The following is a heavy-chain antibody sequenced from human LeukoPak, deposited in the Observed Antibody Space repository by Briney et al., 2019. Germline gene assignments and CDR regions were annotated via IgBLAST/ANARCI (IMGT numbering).Heavy chain of an antibody. CDR3: AKDADFWSGYYREAFDI. CDR1: GFTFSSYA. V-gene: IGHV3-23*01. CDR2: ISGSGGST. Sequence: PGGSLRLSCAASGFTFSSYAMSWVRQAPGKGLEWVSAISGSGGSTYYADSVKGRFTISRDNSKNTLYLQMNSLRAEDTAVYYCAKDADFWSGYYREAFDIRGQGTMVTVSS. J-gene: IGHJ3*02. D-gene: IGHD3-3*01.